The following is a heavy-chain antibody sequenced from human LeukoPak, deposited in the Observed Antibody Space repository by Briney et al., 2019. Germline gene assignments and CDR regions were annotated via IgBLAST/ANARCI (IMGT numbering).Heavy chain of an antibody. J-gene: IGHJ4*02. CDR3: VRWYCGDDCSKPYFDY. D-gene: IGHD2-21*02. CDR1: GFTFSGYV. Sequence: GGSLRLSCAASGFTFSGYVMNWVRQAPGKGVEGVSYICHSGDTVYYADSVKGLFTVSRDNANNLLYLQMNRLRDEDTAVYYCVRWYCGDDCSKPYFDYWGQGTLATVSS. V-gene: IGHV3-48*02. CDR2: ICHSGDTV.